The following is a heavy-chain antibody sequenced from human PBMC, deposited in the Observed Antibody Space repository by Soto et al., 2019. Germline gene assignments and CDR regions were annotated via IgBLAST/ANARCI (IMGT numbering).Heavy chain of an antibody. Sequence: SETLSLTCTVSGGSISSDFWSWIRQPPGKGLEWIGYIYYSGSTNYNPTLKSRFTISVDTSQNQFSLKLSSVTAADTAVYYCAREGIAVAAAFGYWGQGTLVTVSS. V-gene: IGHV4-59*01. D-gene: IGHD6-19*01. CDR1: GGSISSDF. CDR2: IYYSGST. J-gene: IGHJ4*02. CDR3: AREGIAVAAAFGY.